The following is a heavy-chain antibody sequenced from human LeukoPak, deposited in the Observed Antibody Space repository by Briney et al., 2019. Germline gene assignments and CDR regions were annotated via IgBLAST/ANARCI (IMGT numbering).Heavy chain of an antibody. V-gene: IGHV3-48*01. Sequence: PGGSLRLSCAASGFTFSSYSMNWVRQAPGKGLEWLSYISSSSSTIYYADSVKGRFTISRDNAKNSLYLEMNSLRAEDTAVYYCARGHTRITMLRGSRSAYYFDYWGQGTLVTVSS. CDR2: ISSSSSTI. CDR3: ARGHTRITMLRGSRSAYYFDY. CDR1: GFTFSSYS. J-gene: IGHJ4*02. D-gene: IGHD3-10*01.